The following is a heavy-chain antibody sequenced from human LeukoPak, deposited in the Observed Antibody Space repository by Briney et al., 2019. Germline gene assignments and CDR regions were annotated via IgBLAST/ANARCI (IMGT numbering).Heavy chain of an antibody. D-gene: IGHD2-2*02. Sequence: GGSLRLSCAASGFTFSSYWMSWVRQAPGKGLEWVANIKQDGSEKYYVDSVKGRFTISRDNAKNSLYLQMNSLRAEDTAVYYCARWGFLACSSTSCYTGGGFDYWGQGTLVTVSS. J-gene: IGHJ4*02. V-gene: IGHV3-7*01. CDR3: ARWGFLACSSTSCYTGGGFDY. CDR1: GFTFSSYW. CDR2: IKQDGSEK.